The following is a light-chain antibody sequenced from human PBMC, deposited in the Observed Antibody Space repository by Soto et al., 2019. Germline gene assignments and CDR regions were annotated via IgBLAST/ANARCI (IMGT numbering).Light chain of an antibody. CDR2: GAS. CDR3: QEYNKWHPVRT. J-gene: IGKJ1*01. CDR1: QSVSSN. V-gene: IGKV3-15*01. Sequence: EIVMTQSPATLSVSPGERATLSCRASQSVSSNLAWYQQKPGQAPRLLIYGASTRATGIPARFSGSGSGTEFTLTISSLQSEDFAVYNGQEYNKWHPVRTFGEGTMVDIK.